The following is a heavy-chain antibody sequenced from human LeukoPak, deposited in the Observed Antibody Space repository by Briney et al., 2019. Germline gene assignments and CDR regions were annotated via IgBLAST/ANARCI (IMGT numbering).Heavy chain of an antibody. CDR2: IYPRDGST. CDR3: ARDQEGFDY. V-gene: IGHV1-46*01. Sequence: ASVSVSCKASGYTFTNNYLHWVRQAPGQGLEWMGMIYPRDGSTSYAQNFQGRVTVTRDTSTTTVHMELRGLRSEDTAVYYCARDQEGFDYWGQGTVVTVSS. J-gene: IGHJ4*02. CDR1: GYTFTNNY.